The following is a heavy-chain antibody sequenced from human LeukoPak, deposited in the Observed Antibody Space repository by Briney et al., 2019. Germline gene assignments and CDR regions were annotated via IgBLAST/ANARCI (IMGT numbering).Heavy chain of an antibody. J-gene: IGHJ4*02. CDR3: ARSYNSSRGTFDY. V-gene: IGHV3-21*01. CDR2: ITSSSSYI. CDR1: GFTFSSYG. D-gene: IGHD6-6*01. Sequence: PGGSLRLSCAASGFTFSSYGTNWVRQAPGKGLEWVSSITSSSSYIYYADSVKGRFTISRDNAKNSLYLQMNSLRAEDTAVYYCARSYNSSRGTFDYWGQGTLVTVSS.